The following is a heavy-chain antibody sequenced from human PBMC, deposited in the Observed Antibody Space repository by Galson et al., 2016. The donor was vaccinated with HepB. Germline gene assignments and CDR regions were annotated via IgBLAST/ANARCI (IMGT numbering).Heavy chain of an antibody. CDR3: ARSQVRFLDWLSPLAMDV. D-gene: IGHD3-3*01. V-gene: IGHV4-59*01. J-gene: IGHJ6*02. CDR1: GGSISSYY. CDR2: IYYSGST. Sequence: TVSGGSISSYYWTWIRQPPGKGLEWIGYIYYSGSTNYNPSLKSRVTISVDTSKNQFSLKLRSLTAADTAVYYCARSQVRFLDWLSPLAMDVWGQGTTVTVSS.